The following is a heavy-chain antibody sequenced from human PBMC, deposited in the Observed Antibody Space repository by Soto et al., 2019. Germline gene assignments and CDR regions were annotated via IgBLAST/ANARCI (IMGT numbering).Heavy chain of an antibody. J-gene: IGHJ4*02. CDR2: IYYSGST. D-gene: IGHD7-27*01. CDR1: GGSISSGGYY. V-gene: IGHV4-31*03. CDR3: ARGWGRIFDY. Sequence: SETLSLTCTVSGGSISSGGYYWSWIRQHPGKGLEWIGYIYYSGSTYYSPSLKSRVTMSVDTSKNQFSLALSSVTAADTAVYYCARGWGRIFDYWGQGTLVTVSS.